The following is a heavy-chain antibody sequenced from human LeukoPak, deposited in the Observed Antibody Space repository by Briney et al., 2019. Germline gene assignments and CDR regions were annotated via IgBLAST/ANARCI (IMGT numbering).Heavy chain of an antibody. J-gene: IGHJ4*02. CDR3: ASSYASGTYYTPNDY. Sequence: ASVKVSCKASGYTFTSYYMHWMRQAPGQGLEWMGMVNPSGGSTTYVQKFQGRVTMTRDTSTSTVYMELSSLRSEDTAVYYCASSYASGTYYTPNDYWGQGTLVTVSS. CDR2: VNPSGGST. CDR1: GYTFTSYY. V-gene: IGHV1-46*01. D-gene: IGHD3-10*01.